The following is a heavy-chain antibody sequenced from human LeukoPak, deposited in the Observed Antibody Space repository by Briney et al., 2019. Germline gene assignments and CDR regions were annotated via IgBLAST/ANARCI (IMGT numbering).Heavy chain of an antibody. CDR2: ISSSSSTI. V-gene: IGHV3-48*01. CDR1: GFTFSSYS. Sequence: GGSLRLSCAASGFTFSSYSMNWVRQAPGKGLEWVSYISSSSSTIYYADSVKGRFTISRDNAKNSLYLQMNSLRAEDTAVYYCARCDCSGGSYYSGARGGLYYMDVWGKGTTVSVSS. J-gene: IGHJ6*03. D-gene: IGHD2-15*01. CDR3: ARCDCSGGSYYSGARGGLYYMDV.